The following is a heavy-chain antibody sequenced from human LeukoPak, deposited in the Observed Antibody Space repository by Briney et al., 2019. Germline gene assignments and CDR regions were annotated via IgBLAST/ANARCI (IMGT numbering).Heavy chain of an antibody. V-gene: IGHV3-21*01. Sequence: PGGSLRLSCAASGFTFSSYSMNWVRQAPGKGLEWVSCISKSSSYIDYAGSVKGRFTISGDNAKNSLYLQMNSLRAEDTAVYYCASSYCSGGSCYAFDYWGQGTLVTVSS. CDR1: GFTFSSYS. CDR2: ISKSSSYI. D-gene: IGHD2-15*01. J-gene: IGHJ4*02. CDR3: ASSYCSGGSCYAFDY.